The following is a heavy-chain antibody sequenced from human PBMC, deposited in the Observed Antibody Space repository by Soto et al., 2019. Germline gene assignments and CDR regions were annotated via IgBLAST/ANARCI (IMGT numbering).Heavy chain of an antibody. CDR2: ISSSSSTI. Sequence: EVQLVESGGGLVQPGGSLRLSCAASGFTFSSYSMNWVRQAPGKGLEWVSYISSSSSTIYYADSVKGRFTISRDNAKNSLYLQMNRLRAEDTAVYYCARDTYYDILTGYYTPPTFDYWGQGTLVTVSS. CDR3: ARDTYYDILTGYYTPPTFDY. D-gene: IGHD3-9*01. J-gene: IGHJ4*02. V-gene: IGHV3-48*01. CDR1: GFTFSSYS.